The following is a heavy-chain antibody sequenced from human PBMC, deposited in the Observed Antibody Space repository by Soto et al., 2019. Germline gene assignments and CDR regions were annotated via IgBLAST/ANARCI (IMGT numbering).Heavy chain of an antibody. V-gene: IGHV1-2*04. CDR3: ARSTMVNYYYYGFDV. CDR1: GYTFTDYY. J-gene: IGHJ6*02. D-gene: IGHD3-10*01. Sequence: ASVKVSCKASGYTFTDYYMHWVRQAPGQGLEWMGWINPNSGGTNYAQKFQGWVTMTRDTSISTAYMDLSRLRSDDTAVYYCARSTMVNYYYYGFDVWGQGTTVTVPS. CDR2: INPNSGGT.